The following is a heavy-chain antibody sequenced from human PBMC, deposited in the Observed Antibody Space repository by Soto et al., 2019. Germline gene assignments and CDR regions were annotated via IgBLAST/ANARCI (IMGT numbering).Heavy chain of an antibody. CDR1: GFTFSSYA. CDR2: ISGSGGST. J-gene: IGHJ4*02. V-gene: IGHV3-23*01. Sequence: GGSLNLSCAASGFTFSSYAMSWVRQAPGKGLEWVSAISGSGGSTYYADSVKGRFTISRDNSKNTRTFYMELNSLTSQDTAVYFCATAPSGYDSNGYFDYWGQGTLVTVSS. D-gene: IGHD5-12*01. CDR3: ATAPSGYDSNGYFDY.